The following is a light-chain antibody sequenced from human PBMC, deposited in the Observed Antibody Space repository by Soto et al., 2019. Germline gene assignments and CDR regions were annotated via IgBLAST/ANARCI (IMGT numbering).Light chain of an antibody. CDR3: GAWDDSLSGAV. J-gene: IGLJ2*01. Sequence: QSVLSQPPSVSAVPGQKVTISCSGSSSNIGIKEVSWYQQFPGTAPKVLIYDNDVRPSGIPDRFSGSKSGTSATLGITGLQSGDEADYYCGAWDDSLSGAVFGGGTKLTVL. CDR1: SSNIGIKE. V-gene: IGLV1-51*01. CDR2: DND.